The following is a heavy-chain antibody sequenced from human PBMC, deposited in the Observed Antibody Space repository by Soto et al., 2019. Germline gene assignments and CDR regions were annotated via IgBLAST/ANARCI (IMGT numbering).Heavy chain of an antibody. V-gene: IGHV1-69*06. Sequence: SVKVSCKASGGTFSSYAISWVRQAPGQGLEWMGGIIPIFGTANYAQKFQGRVTITADKSTSTAYMELSSLRSEDTAVYYCAGRSVDTAMVWYWFDPWGQGTLVTVSS. CDR2: IIPIFGTA. D-gene: IGHD5-18*01. CDR1: GGTFSSYA. J-gene: IGHJ5*02. CDR3: AGRSVDTAMVWYWFDP.